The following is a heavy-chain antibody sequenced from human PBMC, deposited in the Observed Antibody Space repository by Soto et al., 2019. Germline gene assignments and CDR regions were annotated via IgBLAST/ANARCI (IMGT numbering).Heavy chain of an antibody. J-gene: IGHJ5*02. CDR1: GGSISSYY. Sequence: SETLSLTCTVSGGSISSYYWSWIRQPPGKGLEWIGYIYYSGSTNYNPSLKSRVTISVDTSKNQFSLKLSSVTAADTAVYYCARVETMIVVGNWFDPWGQGTLVTVSS. D-gene: IGHD3-22*01. V-gene: IGHV4-59*01. CDR2: IYYSGST. CDR3: ARVETMIVVGNWFDP.